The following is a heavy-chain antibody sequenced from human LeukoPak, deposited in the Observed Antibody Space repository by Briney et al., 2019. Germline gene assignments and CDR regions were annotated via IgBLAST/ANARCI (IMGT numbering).Heavy chain of an antibody. Sequence: PSETLSLTCTVSGGSISSSSYYWSWIRQPPGKGLEWIGYIYYSGSTNYNPSLKSRVTISVDTSKNQFSLKLSSVTAADTAVYYCARGSLDYYDSSGYPVAYFQHWGQGTLVTVSS. CDR2: IYYSGST. J-gene: IGHJ1*01. V-gene: IGHV4-61*01. CDR3: ARGSLDYYDSSGYPVAYFQH. CDR1: GGSISSSSYY. D-gene: IGHD3-22*01.